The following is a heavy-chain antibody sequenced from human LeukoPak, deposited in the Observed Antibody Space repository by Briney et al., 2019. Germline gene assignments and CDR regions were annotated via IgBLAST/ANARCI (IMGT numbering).Heavy chain of an antibody. CDR1: GFTFSSYA. CDR2: ISGSGGST. V-gene: IGHV3-23*01. D-gene: IGHD6-13*01. J-gene: IGHJ4*02. CDR3: AKDHHIDSSSWSYYFDY. Sequence: TGGSLRLSCAASGFTFSSYAMSWVRQAPGKGLEWVSAISGSGGSTYYADSVKGWFTISRDNSKNTLYLQMNSLRAEDTAVYYCAKDHHIDSSSWSYYFDYWGQGTLVTASS.